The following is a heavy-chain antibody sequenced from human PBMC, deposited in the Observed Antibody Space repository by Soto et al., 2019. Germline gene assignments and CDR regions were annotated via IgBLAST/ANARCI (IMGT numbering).Heavy chain of an antibody. CDR2: IYYSGST. V-gene: IGHV4-39*01. Sequence: SETLSLTCTVSGGSISSSSYYWGWIRQPPGKGLEWIGSIYYSGSTYYNPSLKSRVTISVDTSKNQFSLKLSSVTAADTAVYYCASTNTYYYGSGSYSVWGQGTTVTVSS. CDR3: ASTNTYYYGSGSYSV. D-gene: IGHD3-10*01. CDR1: GGSISSSSYY. J-gene: IGHJ6*02.